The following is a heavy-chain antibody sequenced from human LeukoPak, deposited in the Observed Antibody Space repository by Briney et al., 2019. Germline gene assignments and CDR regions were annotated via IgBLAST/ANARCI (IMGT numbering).Heavy chain of an antibody. CDR2: IYPGDSDT. CDR1: GYSFTSYW. J-gene: IGHJ6*02. CDR3: ARLAHYYDSSGYPTLMDV. V-gene: IGHV5-51*01. D-gene: IGHD3-22*01. Sequence: GESLKISCKGSGYSFTSYWIGWGRQMPGKGLEWMGIIYPGDSDTRYSPSFHGQVTISADMSVGAAYLQGSSLKASDTPMYYCARLAHYYDSSGYPTLMDVWGQGTTVTVSS.